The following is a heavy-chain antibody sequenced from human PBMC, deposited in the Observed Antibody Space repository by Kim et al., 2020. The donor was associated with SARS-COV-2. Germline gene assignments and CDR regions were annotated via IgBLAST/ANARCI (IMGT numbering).Heavy chain of an antibody. J-gene: IGHJ4*02. Sequence: ASVKVSCKASGYTFTSYYMHWVRQAPGQGLEWMGIINPSGGSTSYAQKFQGRVTMTRDTSTSTVYMELSSLRSADTAVYYCARVGEVWQQLSYFDYWGQGTLVTVSS. D-gene: IGHD6-13*01. CDR2: INPSGGST. V-gene: IGHV1-46*01. CDR1: GYTFTSYY. CDR3: ARVGEVWQQLSYFDY.